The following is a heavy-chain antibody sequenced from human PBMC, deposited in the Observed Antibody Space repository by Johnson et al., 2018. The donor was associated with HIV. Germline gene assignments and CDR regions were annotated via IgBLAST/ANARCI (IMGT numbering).Heavy chain of an antibody. Sequence: QVQLVESGGGVVQPGRSLRLSCAASGFTFSSYGMHWVRQAPGKGLEWVAVIWYDGSNKYYADSVKGRFTISRDNSKNTLYLQMNSLRAEDTAVYYCAKEGADYNFWSGYSSNAFDIWGQGTMVTVSS. CDR2: IWYDGSNK. CDR1: GFTFSSYG. J-gene: IGHJ3*02. D-gene: IGHD3-3*01. V-gene: IGHV3-33*06. CDR3: AKEGADYNFWSGYSSNAFDI.